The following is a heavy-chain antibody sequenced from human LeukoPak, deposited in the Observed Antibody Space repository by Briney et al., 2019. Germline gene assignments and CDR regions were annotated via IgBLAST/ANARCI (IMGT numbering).Heavy chain of an antibody. CDR1: GGSISSYY. V-gene: IGHV4-59*08. CDR3: ARPKYPYYYGSGSLPYYFDY. D-gene: IGHD3-10*01. Sequence: PSETLSLTCTVSGGSISSYYWSWVRQPPGKGLEWIGYIYYSGSTNYNPSLKSRVTISVDTSKNQFSLKLSSVTAADTAVYYCARPKYPYYYGSGSLPYYFDYWGQGTLVTVSS. J-gene: IGHJ4*02. CDR2: IYYSGST.